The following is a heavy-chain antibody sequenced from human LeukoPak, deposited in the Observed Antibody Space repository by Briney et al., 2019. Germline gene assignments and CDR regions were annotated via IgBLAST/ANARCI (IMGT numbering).Heavy chain of an antibody. CDR3: ARPYDILTGYYNGDTFDI. D-gene: IGHD3-9*01. J-gene: IGHJ3*02. V-gene: IGHV4-39*01. CDR2: IYYSGST. CDR1: GGSISSSSYY. Sequence: SETLSLTCTVSGGSISSSSYYWGWIRQPPGKGLEWIGSIYYSGSTYYNPSLKSRVTISVDTSKNQFSLKLSSVTAADTAVYYCARPYDILTGYYNGDTFDIWGQGTMVTVSS.